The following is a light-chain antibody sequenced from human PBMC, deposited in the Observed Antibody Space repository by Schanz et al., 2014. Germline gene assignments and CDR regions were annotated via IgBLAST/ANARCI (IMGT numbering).Light chain of an antibody. CDR3: SSYAGSNNWV. Sequence: QSALTQPRSVSGSPGQSVTISCTGTSSDVGGYNYVSWYQHHPGKAPKLMIYEVSKRPSGVPDRFSGSKSGNTASLTVSGLQAEDEADYYCSSYAGSNNWVFGGGTKSPS. CDR1: SSDVGGYNY. V-gene: IGLV2-8*01. J-gene: IGLJ3*02. CDR2: EVS.